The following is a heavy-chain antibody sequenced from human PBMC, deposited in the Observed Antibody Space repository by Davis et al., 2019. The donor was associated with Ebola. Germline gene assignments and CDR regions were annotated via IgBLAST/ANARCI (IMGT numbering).Heavy chain of an antibody. V-gene: IGHV4-59*01. CDR3: ARDKTIAGTNTYSYFGVDV. Sequence: MPSETLSLTCSVSGASIRSYFWSWIRQSPGKGLQWIGNIYHSGNSNYNPSLKSRVTISVDTSRNQFSLKVNSVTAADTAVYYCARDKTIAGTNTYSYFGVDVCGKGTTVTVFS. D-gene: IGHD1/OR15-1a*01. J-gene: IGHJ6*04. CDR2: IYHSGNS. CDR1: GASIRSYF.